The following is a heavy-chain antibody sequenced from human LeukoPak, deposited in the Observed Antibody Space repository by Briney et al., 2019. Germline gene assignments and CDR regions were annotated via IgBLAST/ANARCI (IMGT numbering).Heavy chain of an antibody. V-gene: IGHV5-51*01. CDR2: IYPGDSDT. D-gene: IGHD5-12*01. Sequence: GESLQISFKGSGYSFTSYWIGWVRRMPGKGVEWMGIIYPGDSDTTYSPSFQGQVTISADKSISTAYLQWSSLKASDTAMYYCARHDSGYESDYWGQGTLVTVSS. CDR1: GYSFTSYW. J-gene: IGHJ4*02. CDR3: ARHDSGYESDY.